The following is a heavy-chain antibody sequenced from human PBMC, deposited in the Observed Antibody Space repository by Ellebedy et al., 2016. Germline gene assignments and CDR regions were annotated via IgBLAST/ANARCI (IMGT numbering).Heavy chain of an antibody. CDR1: GVTFDDYA. V-gene: IGHV3-9*01. CDR2: ISWNSGSI. CDR3: AKGWGYYYHHYDLDV. Sequence: GGSLRLXCAASGVTFDDYAMHWVRQAPGKGLEWVSGISWNSGSIAYAESVKGRFTISRDNAKNSLYLQMNSLRAEDTAFYHCAKGWGYYYHHYDLDVWGQGTSVTVSS. J-gene: IGHJ6*02. D-gene: IGHD5-18*01.